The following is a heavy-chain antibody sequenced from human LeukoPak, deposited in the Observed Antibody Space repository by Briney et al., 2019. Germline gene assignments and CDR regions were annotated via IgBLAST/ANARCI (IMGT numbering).Heavy chain of an antibody. CDR2: MSGSGGST. CDR1: GFTFSNYA. V-gene: IGHV3-23*01. CDR3: AKNQGQWLVPVDY. J-gene: IGHJ4*02. Sequence: GGSLRLSCAASGFTFSNYAMSWVRQATGKGLEWVSSMSGSGGSTYYADSVKGRFNISRDNTKNTLYLQMNILRAEDTALYYCAKNQGQWLVPVDYWGQGTLVTVSS. D-gene: IGHD6-19*01.